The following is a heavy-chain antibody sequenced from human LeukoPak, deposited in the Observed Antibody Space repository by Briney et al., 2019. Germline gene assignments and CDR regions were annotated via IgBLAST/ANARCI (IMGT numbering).Heavy chain of an antibody. V-gene: IGHV1-24*01. CDR1: GYTLTELS. CDR2: FDPEDGET. CDR3: ATAVRGSYSPFDY. Sequence: ASVKVSCKVSGYTLTELSMHWVRQAPGKGLEWMGGFDPEDGETIYAQKFQGRVTMTEDTSTDTAYTELSSLRSEDTAVYYCATAVRGSYSPFDYWGQGTLVTVSS. J-gene: IGHJ4*02. D-gene: IGHD1-26*01.